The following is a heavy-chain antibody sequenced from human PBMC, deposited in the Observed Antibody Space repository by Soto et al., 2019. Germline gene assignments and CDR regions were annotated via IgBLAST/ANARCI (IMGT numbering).Heavy chain of an antibody. Sequence: LPCAVSGGSISSGGYSWGWIRPPPGKGLEWIGYIYHSGSTYYNPSLKSRVTISVDRSKNQFSLKLSSVTAADTAVYYCARASGSGYSSSWYRTGIDYGMDVWGQGTTVTVSS. CDR3: ARASGSGYSSSWYRTGIDYGMDV. V-gene: IGHV4-30-2*01. D-gene: IGHD6-13*01. J-gene: IGHJ6*02. CDR2: IYHSGST. CDR1: GGSISSGGYS.